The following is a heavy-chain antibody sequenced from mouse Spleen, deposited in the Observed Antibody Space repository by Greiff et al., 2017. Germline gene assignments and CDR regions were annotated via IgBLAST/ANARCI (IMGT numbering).Heavy chain of an antibody. CDR1: GYNFPSYW. J-gene: IGHJ2*01. D-gene: IGHD1-1*01. Sequence: QVQLQQSGAELVKPGASVKLSCKSSGYNFPSYWMHWVQPRPGQGLEWIGTIHPNSGSTNYYDKFESKATMTVDTSSRPAYMQRSSMTSDDSAVYCCARQGYYYGSSCDCWGQGTTLTVSS. CDR2: IHPNSGST. V-gene: IGHV1-64*01. CDR3: ARQGYYYGSSCDC.